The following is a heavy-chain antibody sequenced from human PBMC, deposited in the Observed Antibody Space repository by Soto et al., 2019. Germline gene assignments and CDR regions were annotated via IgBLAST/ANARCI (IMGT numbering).Heavy chain of an antibody. V-gene: IGHV1-46*01. CDR2: INPSGGST. J-gene: IGHJ6*02. D-gene: IGHD1-7*01. CDR3: ARDGWGTTPYYYGMDV. CDR1: GYTFTSYY. Sequence: QVQLVQSGAEVKKPGASVKVSCKASGYTFTSYYMHWVRQAPGQGLEWMGIINPSGGSTSYAQKFQGRVTMTRDTSTSTVYMELSSLRSEDTAVYYCARDGWGTTPYYYGMDVWGQGTTVTVSS.